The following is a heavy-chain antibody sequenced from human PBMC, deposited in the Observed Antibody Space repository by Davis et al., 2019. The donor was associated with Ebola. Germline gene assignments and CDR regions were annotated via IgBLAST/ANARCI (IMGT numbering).Heavy chain of an antibody. CDR2: IDWDDDK. J-gene: IGHJ4*02. CDR1: GFSLSTSGMC. Sequence: SGPTLVKPTQTLTLTCTFSGFSLSTSGMCVSWIRQPPGTALEWLALIDWDDDKYYSTSLKTRLTISKDTSKNQVVLTMTNMDPVDTATYYCARISPATGVTTYFDYWGQGTLVTVSS. CDR3: ARISPATGVTTYFDY. D-gene: IGHD4-17*01. V-gene: IGHV2-70*01.